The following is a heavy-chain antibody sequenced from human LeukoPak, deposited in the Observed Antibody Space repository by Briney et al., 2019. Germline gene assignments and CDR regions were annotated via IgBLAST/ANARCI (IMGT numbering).Heavy chain of an antibody. CDR2: IYSGGNT. Sequence: SETLSLTFTVSGDSISNYYWSWIRQPPGKRLEWIGYIYSGGNTNYNPSLKSRVTMSVDTSKNQVSLKLGSVTAADTALYYCARVAGHYYDSSGNYYYYGLDVWGQGTTVTVSS. J-gene: IGHJ6*02. D-gene: IGHD3-22*01. CDR3: ARVAGHYYDSSGNYYYYGLDV. CDR1: GDSISNYY. V-gene: IGHV4-59*01.